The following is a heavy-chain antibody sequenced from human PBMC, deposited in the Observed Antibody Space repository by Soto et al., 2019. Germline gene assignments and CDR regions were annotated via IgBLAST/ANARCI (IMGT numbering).Heavy chain of an antibody. V-gene: IGHV3-11*01. CDR1: GFTFSDYD. D-gene: IGHD3-3*01. CDR2: ISGSGSTI. CDR3: ANASPNPFGVVLEKIFDY. J-gene: IGHJ4*02. Sequence: GGSLRRSCAASGFTFSDYDMSGIRHAPGKGQEWVAYISGSGSTIYYADSVKGPFHISRDNAKNSLYMQMNSLRAEATAVYYCANASPNPFGVVLEKIFDYWVKRTLATVSS.